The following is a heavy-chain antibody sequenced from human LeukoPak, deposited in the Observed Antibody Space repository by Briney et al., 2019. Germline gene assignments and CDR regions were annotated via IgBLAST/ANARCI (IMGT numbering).Heavy chain of an antibody. D-gene: IGHD3-22*01. J-gene: IGHJ4*02. CDR3: ASGTGYYDSSGYYGYYFDY. CDR1: GGTFSSYA. V-gene: IGHV1-69*04. CDR2: IIPILGIA. Sequence: ASVKVSCEASGGTFSSYAISWVRQAPGQGLEWMGRIIPILGIANYAQKFQGRVTITADKSTSTAYMELSSLRSEDTAVYYCASGTGYYDSSGYYGYYFDYWGQGTLVTVSS.